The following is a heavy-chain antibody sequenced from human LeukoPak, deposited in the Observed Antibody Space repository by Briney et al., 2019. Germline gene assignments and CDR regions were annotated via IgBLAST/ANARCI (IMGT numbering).Heavy chain of an antibody. CDR3: AREKLEDDFWSGESFYYGMDV. Sequence: ASVKVSCKASGYRFIGYHLHWVRQAPGQGPERMGWFNPNSGDTKYAERFQGRVTMTGDTSISTAYMELSRLRSDDTAIYYCAREKLEDDFWSGESFYYGMDVWGQGTTVTVSS. CDR1: GYRFIGYH. V-gene: IGHV1-2*02. CDR2: FNPNSGDT. D-gene: IGHD3-3*01. J-gene: IGHJ6*02.